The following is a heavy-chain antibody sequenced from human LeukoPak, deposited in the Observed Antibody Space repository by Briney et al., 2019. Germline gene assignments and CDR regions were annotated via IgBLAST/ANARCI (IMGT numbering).Heavy chain of an antibody. V-gene: IGHV4-34*01. CDR1: IDSFSNYH. CDR3: AREDDTIAGNTFDI. CDR2: VNESGGT. J-gene: IGHJ3*02. Sequence: SGTLSLTCAVYIDSFSNYHWNWIRQTPAKGMEWIGEVNESGGTNISPSLKSRVTISLDTSKNHFSLKVHSVTAADTAVYYCAREDDTIAGNTFDIWGQGTVVTVSS. D-gene: IGHD2/OR15-2a*01.